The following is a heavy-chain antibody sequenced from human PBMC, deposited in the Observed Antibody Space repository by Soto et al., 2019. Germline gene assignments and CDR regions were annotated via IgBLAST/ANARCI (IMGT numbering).Heavy chain of an antibody. D-gene: IGHD2-2*02. CDR3: ARSGYCSSTSCYTPYGMDV. J-gene: IGHJ6*02. CDR1: GGSISSGGYY. Sequence: SETLSLTCTVSGGSISSGGYYWSWIRQHPGKGLEWIGYIYYSGSTYYNPSLKSRVTISVDTSKNQFSLKLSSVTAADTAVYYCARSGYCSSTSCYTPYGMDVWGQGTTVTVSS. V-gene: IGHV4-31*02. CDR2: IYYSGST.